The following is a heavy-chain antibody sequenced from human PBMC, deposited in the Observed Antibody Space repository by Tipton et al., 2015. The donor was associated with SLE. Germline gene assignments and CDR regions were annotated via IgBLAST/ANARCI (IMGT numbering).Heavy chain of an antibody. CDR3: ARGGRYYDSSGYYYDPYYFDY. CDR2: INYRGTT. Sequence: LSLTCAIYGGSFSGNYWSWIRQPPGKGLEWIGEINYRGTTKYNPSLKSRVTISVDTSKNQFSLKLSSVTAADTAVYYCARGGRYYDSSGYYYDPYYFDYWGQGTLVTVSS. V-gene: IGHV4-34*01. D-gene: IGHD3-22*01. CDR1: GGSFSGNY. J-gene: IGHJ4*02.